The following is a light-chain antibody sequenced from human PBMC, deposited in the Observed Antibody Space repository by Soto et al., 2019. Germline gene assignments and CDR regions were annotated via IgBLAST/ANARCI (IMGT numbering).Light chain of an antibody. CDR1: SSDVGVYNY. CDR3: SSYTSSSTLVV. J-gene: IGLJ2*01. Sequence: QSALTQPASVSGSPGQSITISCTGTSSDVGVYNYFSWYQQHPGKAPKLMIYDVSNRPSGVSNRFSGSKSGNTASLTISGLQAEDEADYYCSSYTSSSTLVVFGGGTKLTVL. CDR2: DVS. V-gene: IGLV2-14*01.